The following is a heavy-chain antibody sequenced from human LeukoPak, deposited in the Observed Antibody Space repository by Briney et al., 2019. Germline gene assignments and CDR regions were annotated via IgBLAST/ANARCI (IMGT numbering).Heavy chain of an antibody. J-gene: IGHJ5*02. CDR1: GFTFSSYG. D-gene: IGHD2-8*01. CDR3: ARMYSWGFDP. Sequence: GGSLRLSCAASGFTFSSYGMHWVRQAPGKGLEWVAFIRYDGSNKYYADSVKGRFTISRDNAKNSLYLQMNSLRAEDTAVYYCARMYSWGFDPWGQGTLVIVSS. V-gene: IGHV3-30*02. CDR2: IRYDGSNK.